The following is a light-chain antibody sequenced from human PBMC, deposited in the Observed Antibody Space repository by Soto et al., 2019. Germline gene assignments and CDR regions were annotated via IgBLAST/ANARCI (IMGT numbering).Light chain of an antibody. CDR1: GSDVGGYNY. CDR3: CSYTSDRKWV. V-gene: IGLV2-14*01. Sequence: QSALTQPASVSGSPGQSIAISCTGTGSDVGGYNYVSWYQQHPGKAPKFIIYEVTNRPSGVSDRFSGSKSGNTASLTISGLQAEDEADYYCCSYTSDRKWVFGGGTKLTVL. J-gene: IGLJ3*02. CDR2: EVT.